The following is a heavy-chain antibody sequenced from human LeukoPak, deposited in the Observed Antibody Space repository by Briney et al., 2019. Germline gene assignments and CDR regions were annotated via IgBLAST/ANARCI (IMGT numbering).Heavy chain of an antibody. CDR2: IRPIADTT. CDR1: GYTFTSYY. J-gene: IGHJ4*02. CDR3: ARDVPYCGGNCHDAFDI. Sequence: GASVKVSCKASGYTFTSYYMHWVRQAPGLGLEWMGIIRPIADTTTYSQKFQGRVTMTRDMSTSTVYMELSSLRSEDTALYYCARDVPYCGGNCHDAFDIWGQGTLVTVSS. V-gene: IGHV1-46*01. D-gene: IGHD2-21*02.